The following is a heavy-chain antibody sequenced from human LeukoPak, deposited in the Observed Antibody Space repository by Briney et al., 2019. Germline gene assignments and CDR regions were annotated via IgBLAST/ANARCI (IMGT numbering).Heavy chain of an antibody. CDR2: IIPIFGTA. CDR3: AGDSSGYYYVYHY. Sequence: SVKVSCKASGGTFSSYAISWVRQAPGQGLEWMGGIIPIFGTANYAQKFQGRVTITADESTSTAYMELSSLRSEDTAAYYCAGDSSGYYYVYHYWGQGTLVTVSS. D-gene: IGHD3-22*01. CDR1: GGTFSSYA. J-gene: IGHJ4*02. V-gene: IGHV1-69*13.